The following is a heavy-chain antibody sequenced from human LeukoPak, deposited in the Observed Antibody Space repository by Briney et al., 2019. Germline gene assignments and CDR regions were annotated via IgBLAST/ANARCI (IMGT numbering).Heavy chain of an antibody. CDR2: IYYSGST. J-gene: IGHJ6*02. CDR3: ARVGGDSYGTCYYYGMDV. D-gene: IGHD5-18*01. V-gene: IGHV4-59*01. Sequence: SETLSLTCSVSGGSISSYYWSWIRQPPGKGLEWIGHIYYSGSTKYNPSLKSRVTISVDTSKNQISLKLNSLTAADTAVYFCARVGGDSYGTCYYYGMDVWGQGTTVTVSS. CDR1: GGSISSYY.